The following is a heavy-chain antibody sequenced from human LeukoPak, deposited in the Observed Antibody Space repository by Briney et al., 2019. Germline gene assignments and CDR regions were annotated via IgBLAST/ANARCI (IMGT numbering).Heavy chain of an antibody. CDR2: IWYDGSNK. Sequence: GGSLRLSCAASGFTFSSYWMHWVRQAPGKGLEWVAVIWYDGSNKYYADSVKGRFTISRDNSKNTLCLQMNSLGAEDTAVYYCARVPDYYDSSGYYVGHFDYWGQGTLVTVSS. CDR3: ARVPDYYDSSGYYVGHFDY. V-gene: IGHV3-33*08. D-gene: IGHD3-22*01. J-gene: IGHJ4*02. CDR1: GFTFSSYW.